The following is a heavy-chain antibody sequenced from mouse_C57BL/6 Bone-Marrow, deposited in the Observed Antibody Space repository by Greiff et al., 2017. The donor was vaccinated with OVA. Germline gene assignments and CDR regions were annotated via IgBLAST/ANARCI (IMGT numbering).Heavy chain of an antibody. CDR1: GYTFTSYG. J-gene: IGHJ2*01. CDR3: ARRGKLLRCFLYFDY. CDR2: IYIGNGYT. D-gene: IGHD2-14*01. V-gene: IGHV1-58*01. Sequence: EVKLVESGAELVRPGSSVKMSCKTSGYTFTSYGINWVKQRPGQGLEWIGYIYIGNGYTEYNEKFKGKATLTSDTSSSTAYMQRSSLTSEDSAIYFGARRGKLLRCFLYFDYWGQGTTLTVSS.